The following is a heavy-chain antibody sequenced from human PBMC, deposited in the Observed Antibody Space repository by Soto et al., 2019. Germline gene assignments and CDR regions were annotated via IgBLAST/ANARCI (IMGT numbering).Heavy chain of an antibody. J-gene: IGHJ6*02. CDR2: IWYDGSNK. CDR1: GFTFSSYG. D-gene: IGHD4-17*01. Sequence: GGSLRLSCAASGFTFSSYGMHWVRQAPGKGLEWVAVIWYDGSNKYYADSVKGRFTISRDNSKNTLYLQMNSLRAEDTAVYYCAREILTTVTLYGMDVWGQGTTVTVSS. CDR3: AREILTTVTLYGMDV. V-gene: IGHV3-33*01.